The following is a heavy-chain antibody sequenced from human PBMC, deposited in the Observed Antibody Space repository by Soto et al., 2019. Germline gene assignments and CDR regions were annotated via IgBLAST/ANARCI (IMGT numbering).Heavy chain of an antibody. Sequence: GGSLRLSCAASDFIFLDYAMTWVRQAPGKGLEWVSTISRGGAYTHYADSAEGRFTISRDNSKNILYLDMRSLRGEDTAFYYCTKDPSTGYADHWGQGTLVTVSS. CDR3: TKDPSTGYADH. J-gene: IGHJ1*01. CDR1: DFIFLDYA. V-gene: IGHV3-23*01. D-gene: IGHD3-9*01. CDR2: ISRGGAYT.